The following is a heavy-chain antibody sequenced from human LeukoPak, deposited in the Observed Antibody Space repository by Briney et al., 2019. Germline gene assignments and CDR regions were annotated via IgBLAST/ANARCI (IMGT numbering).Heavy chain of an antibody. J-gene: IGHJ4*02. CDR3: ARRSYDFWSGYYPAEFDY. CDR2: IYPGDSDT. D-gene: IGHD3-3*01. Sequence: GESLKISCKGSGYSFTSYWIGWVRQMPGKGLEWMGIIYPGDSDTRYSPSFQGQVTISADKSISTAYLQWSSLKASDTAMYYCARRSYDFWSGYYPAEFDYSGQGTLVTVSS. V-gene: IGHV5-51*01. CDR1: GYSFTSYW.